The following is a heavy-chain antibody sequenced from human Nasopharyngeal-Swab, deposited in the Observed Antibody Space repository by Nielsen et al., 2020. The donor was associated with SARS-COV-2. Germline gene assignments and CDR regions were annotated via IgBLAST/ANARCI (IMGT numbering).Heavy chain of an antibody. CDR3: TIIPLDILTGYYQCYFDY. D-gene: IGHD3-9*01. Sequence: GESLKISCAASGFTFSNAWMSWVRQAPGKGLEWVGRIKSKTDGGTTDYAAPVKGRFTISRDDSKNTLYLQMNSLKTEDTAVYYCTIIPLDILTGYYQCYFDYWGQGTLVTVSS. CDR2: IKSKTDGGTT. J-gene: IGHJ4*02. CDR1: GFTFSNAW. V-gene: IGHV3-15*01.